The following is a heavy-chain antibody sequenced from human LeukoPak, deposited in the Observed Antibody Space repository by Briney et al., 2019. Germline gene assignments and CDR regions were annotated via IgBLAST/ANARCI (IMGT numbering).Heavy chain of an antibody. V-gene: IGHV1-2*02. CDR3: ARGASGVYTVTTSWFDP. CDR2: INPISGGT. Sequence: ASLKVSCKASGYTFTGYYMHWVRQAPGQGLEWMGWINPISGGTNYPQKFQGRVTMTRDTSISTAYMQLSRLRSDDTALYYCARGASGVYTVTTSWFDPWGQGTLVTVSS. CDR1: GYTFTGYY. J-gene: IGHJ5*02. D-gene: IGHD4-17*01.